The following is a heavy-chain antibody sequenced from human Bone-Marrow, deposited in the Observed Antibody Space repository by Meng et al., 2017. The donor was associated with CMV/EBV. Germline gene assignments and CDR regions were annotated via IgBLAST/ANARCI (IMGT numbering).Heavy chain of an antibody. CDR3: ARGLHAYYYGAGSYYNGFDP. CDR2: IIPILGIA. D-gene: IGHD3-10*01. V-gene: IGHV1-69*10. J-gene: IGHJ5*02. CDR1: GDTFSSYA. Sequence: SVKVSCKASGDTFSSYAISWVRQATGQGLEWMGGIIPILGIANYAQKFQGRVTITADKSTSTAYMELSSLRSEDTAVDYGARGLHAYYYGAGSYYNGFDPWGQGTLVTVSS.